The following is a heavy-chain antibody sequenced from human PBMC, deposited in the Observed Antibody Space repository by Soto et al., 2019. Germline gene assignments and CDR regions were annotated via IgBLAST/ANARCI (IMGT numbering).Heavy chain of an antibody. V-gene: IGHV3-64*07. Sequence: EVQLVESGGGLVQPGGSLRLSCAASGFTFSSHTMHWVRQAPGKGLEYVSTVSSNGGSTYYADSVRGRFTISRDNSKNTLYLQMGSLRAEDMAVYYCARCLGSSWYYALDIWGQGTMVTVSS. CDR2: VSSNGGST. D-gene: IGHD6-13*01. J-gene: IGHJ3*02. CDR1: GFTFSSHT. CDR3: ARCLGSSWYYALDI.